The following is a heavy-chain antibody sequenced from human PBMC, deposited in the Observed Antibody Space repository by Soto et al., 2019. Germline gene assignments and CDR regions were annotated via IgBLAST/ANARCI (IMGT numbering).Heavy chain of an antibody. V-gene: IGHV3-9*01. J-gene: IGHJ4*02. D-gene: IGHD3-3*01. CDR3: AKGVLRFLEWFDY. CDR1: GFTFDDYA. CDR2: ISWNSGSI. Sequence: EVQLVESGGGLVQPGGSLRLSCAASGFTFDDYAMHWVRQAPGKGLEWVSGISWNSGSIGYADSVKGRFTISRDNAKNSLYLQMNSLRAEDTALYYCAKGVLRFLEWFDYWGQGTLVTVSS.